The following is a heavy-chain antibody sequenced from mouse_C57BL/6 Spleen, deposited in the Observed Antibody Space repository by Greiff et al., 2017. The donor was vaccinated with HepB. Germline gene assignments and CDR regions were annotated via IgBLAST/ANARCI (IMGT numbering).Heavy chain of an antibody. CDR2: IYPGSGST. D-gene: IGHD2-5*01. CDR1: GYTFTSYW. Sequence: QVQLQQPGAELVKPGASVKMSCKASGYTFTSYWITWVKQRPGQGLEWIGDIYPGSGSTNYNEKFKSKATLTVDTSSSTAYMQLSSLTSEDSAVYYCARQAYSNYRGLLYYFDYWGQGTTLTVSS. V-gene: IGHV1-55*01. J-gene: IGHJ2*01. CDR3: ARQAYSNYRGLLYYFDY.